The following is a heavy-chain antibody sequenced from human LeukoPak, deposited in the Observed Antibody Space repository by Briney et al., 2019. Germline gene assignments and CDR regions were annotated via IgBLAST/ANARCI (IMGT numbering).Heavy chain of an antibody. V-gene: IGHV3-23*01. D-gene: IGHD3-10*01. Sequence: GSLRLSSAASGFTFSSYAMSWVRQAPGKGLEWVSAISGSGGSTYYADSVKGRFTISRDNSKNTLYLQMNSLRAEDTAVYYCAKAEGSGNQPFDYWGQGTLVTVSP. CDR3: AKAEGSGNQPFDY. CDR1: GFTFSSYA. J-gene: IGHJ4*02. CDR2: ISGSGGST.